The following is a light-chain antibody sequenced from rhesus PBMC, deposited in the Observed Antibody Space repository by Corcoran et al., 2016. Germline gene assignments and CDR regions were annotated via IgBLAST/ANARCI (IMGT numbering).Light chain of an antibody. CDR2: GAS. V-gene: IGKV3-31*02. CDR3: QETSNLWT. CDR1: QSVSSY. Sequence: EIVMTQSPATLSLSPGETATISCRTSQSVSSYLAWYQQKPGPAPRLLIYGASSRATGIPDRFSGSGSGTDVTLTISSLEPEDFAVYYCQETSNLWTFGQGTKVEIK. J-gene: IGKJ1*01.